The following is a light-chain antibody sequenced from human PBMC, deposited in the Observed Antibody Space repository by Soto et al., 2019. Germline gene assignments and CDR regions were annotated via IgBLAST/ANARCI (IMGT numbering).Light chain of an antibody. Sequence: DIQMTQSPSSLSASVGDRVTITCQASQDISNYLNWYQQKPGKAPKLLIYDASNLETGVPSRFIGSGSGTDFTFTISSLQPEDIATYYCQQYDNLPLTFGGGTKGEIK. J-gene: IGKJ4*01. CDR3: QQYDNLPLT. V-gene: IGKV1-33*01. CDR2: DAS. CDR1: QDISNY.